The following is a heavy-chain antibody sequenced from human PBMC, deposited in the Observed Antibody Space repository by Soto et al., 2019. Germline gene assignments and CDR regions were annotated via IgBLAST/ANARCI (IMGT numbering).Heavy chain of an antibody. D-gene: IGHD3-10*01. V-gene: IGHV4-39*02. CDR3: ARFYGNAFDV. J-gene: IGHJ3*01. Sequence: LSLTCSVSGGSITTSSYNWDWIRQPPGKGLEWIGTIYYDGSTSYNPSLKSQVTISVDTPKNHFALKVNSVTAADTAVYYCARFYGNAFDVWGRGTVVTVSS. CDR1: GGSITTSSYN. CDR2: IYYDGST.